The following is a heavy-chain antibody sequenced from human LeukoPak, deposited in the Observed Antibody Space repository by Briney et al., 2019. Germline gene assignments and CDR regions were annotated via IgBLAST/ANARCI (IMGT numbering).Heavy chain of an antibody. CDR2: INQDGSDQ. CDR3: ARHGAYSFDS. J-gene: IGHJ4*02. V-gene: IGHV3-7*01. Sequence: GGSLRLSCAASGFAFSSYWMGWVRQAPGKGLEWVANINQDGSDQYYVDSVKGRFTISRDNAKISLSLQMNSLRAEDTAVYYCARHGAYSFDSWGQGTLVTVSS. CDR1: GFAFSSYW. D-gene: IGHD4-17*01.